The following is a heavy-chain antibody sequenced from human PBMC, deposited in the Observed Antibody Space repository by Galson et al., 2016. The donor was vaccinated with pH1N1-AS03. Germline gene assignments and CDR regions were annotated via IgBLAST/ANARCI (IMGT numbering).Heavy chain of an antibody. Sequence: ETLSLTCTVSGDSISSTPYYWGWIRQPPGKGLEWIGTIYFRGATYYSPSLKSRVTISIDSSQNLFSLSLSSVTAADTAVYYCARHVGGSYPNNLDSWGQGTLVIVSS. V-gene: IGHV4-39*07. CDR3: ARHVGGSYPNNLDS. CDR2: IYFRGAT. CDR1: GDSISSTPYY. J-gene: IGHJ4*02. D-gene: IGHD1-26*01.